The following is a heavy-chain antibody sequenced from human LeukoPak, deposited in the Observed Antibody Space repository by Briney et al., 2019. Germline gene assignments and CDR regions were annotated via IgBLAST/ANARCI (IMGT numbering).Heavy chain of an antibody. CDR3: ARRPGRSMVLSYYYYYMDV. V-gene: IGHV4-30-4*07. CDR1: GGSISSGGYS. Sequence: SETLSLTCAVSGGSISSGGYSWSWIRQPPGTGLEWIGYIYYSGSTYYNPSLKSRVTISVDTSKNQFSLKLSSVTAADTAVYYCARRPGRSMVLSYYYYYMDVWGKGTTVTISS. J-gene: IGHJ6*03. CDR2: IYYSGST. D-gene: IGHD4/OR15-4a*01.